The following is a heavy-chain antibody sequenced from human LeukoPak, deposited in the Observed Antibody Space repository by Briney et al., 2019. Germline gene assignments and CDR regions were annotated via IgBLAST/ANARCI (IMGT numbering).Heavy chain of an antibody. CDR2: IYNSGNT. Sequence: PSETLSLTCTVSGGSIGSYYWSWIRQPPGKGLEWIGYIYNSGNTNYSPSLKSRVSISVDTPKKQFSLKLSSVTAADTAVYYCARPSRDGYRYTFDYWGQGILVTVSS. CDR3: ARPSRDGYRYTFDY. CDR1: GGSIGSYY. V-gene: IGHV4-59*01. D-gene: IGHD5-24*01. J-gene: IGHJ4*02.